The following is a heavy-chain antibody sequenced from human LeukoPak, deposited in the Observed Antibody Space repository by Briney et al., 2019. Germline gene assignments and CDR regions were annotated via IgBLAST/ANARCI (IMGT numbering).Heavy chain of an antibody. V-gene: IGHV3-7*01. J-gene: IGHJ6*03. CDR3: ARSAAAAHSYYYMDV. Sequence: GGSLRLSCAASGFTFSSYWMSWVRQAPGKGLEWVANIKQDGSEKYYVDSVKGRFTISRDNAKNSLYLQMNSLRAEDTAVYYCARSAAAAHSYYYMDVWGKGTTVTVSS. D-gene: IGHD6-13*01. CDR1: GFTFSSYW. CDR2: IKQDGSEK.